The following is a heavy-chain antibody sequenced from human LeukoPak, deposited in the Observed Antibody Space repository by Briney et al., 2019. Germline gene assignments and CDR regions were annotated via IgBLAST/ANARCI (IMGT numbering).Heavy chain of an antibody. D-gene: IGHD2-8*01. V-gene: IGHV4-59*12. J-gene: IGHJ4*02. CDR2: IYYSGTT. CDR3: ARGYCTNAVCSLGPTQA. CDR1: GGSISSYY. Sequence: PSETLSLTCTVSGGSISSYYWNWIRQPPGKGLEWIGFIYYSGTTNYNPSLKSRVTISVDTSKNQFSLKLSSVTAADTAVYYCARGYCTNAVCSLGPTQAWGQGTLVTVSS.